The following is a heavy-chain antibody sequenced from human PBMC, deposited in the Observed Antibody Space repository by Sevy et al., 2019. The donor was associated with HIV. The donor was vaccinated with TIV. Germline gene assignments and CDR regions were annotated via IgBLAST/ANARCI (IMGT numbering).Heavy chain of an antibody. Sequence: GGCLRLSCAASGFTFSNYGVHWVRQAPGKGLEWVAVILYDGSNKYYADSVKGRFTISRDNSKNTLYLQMNSLRAEDTAVYYCARPRGGDDAFDIWGQGTMVTVSS. V-gene: IGHV3-33*01. CDR1: GFTFSNYG. CDR3: ARPRGGDDAFDI. CDR2: ILYDGSNK. D-gene: IGHD3-16*01. J-gene: IGHJ3*02.